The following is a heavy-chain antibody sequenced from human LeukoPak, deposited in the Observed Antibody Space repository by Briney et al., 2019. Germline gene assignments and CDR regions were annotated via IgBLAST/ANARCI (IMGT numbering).Heavy chain of an antibody. CDR2: IKLDGSEK. Sequence: GGSLRLSCVASGFTFGKYWMSWVRQAPGRGLEWVANIKLDGSEKNYVDSVKGRFTISRDNTKSSLYLQMNSLRVEDTVVFYCARDQYDTWSRRGNFDSWGQGTLIIVSS. CDR3: ARDQYDTWSRRGNFDS. CDR1: GFTFGKYW. J-gene: IGHJ4*02. D-gene: IGHD3-3*01. V-gene: IGHV3-7*03.